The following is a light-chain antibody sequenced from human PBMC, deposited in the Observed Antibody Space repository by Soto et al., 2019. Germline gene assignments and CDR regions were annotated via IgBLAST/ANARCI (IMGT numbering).Light chain of an antibody. CDR3: QQANSFPWT. V-gene: IGKV1-12*01. Sequence: DIQMTQSPSPVSASVGDRVTITCRASQGIGSWLAWYQQKPGKAPKLLIYAASSLQSGVPSRFSGTGSGTDFTLTISSLLPEDFATYYCQQANSFPWTFGRGTKVEIK. CDR2: AAS. J-gene: IGKJ1*01. CDR1: QGIGSW.